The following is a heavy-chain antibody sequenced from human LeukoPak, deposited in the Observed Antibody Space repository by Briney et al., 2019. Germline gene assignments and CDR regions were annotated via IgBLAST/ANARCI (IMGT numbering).Heavy chain of an antibody. V-gene: IGHV1-2*06. D-gene: IGHD1-26*01. CDR2: INPNSGGT. CDR3: ARGRYSGSYSTWDY. Sequence: ASVKVSCKASGYTFTGYYMHWVRQAPGQGLGWMVRINPNSGGTNYAQKFQGRVTMTRDTSISTAYMELSRLRSDDTAVYYCARGRYSGSYSTWDYWGQGTLVTVSS. J-gene: IGHJ4*02. CDR1: GYTFTGYY.